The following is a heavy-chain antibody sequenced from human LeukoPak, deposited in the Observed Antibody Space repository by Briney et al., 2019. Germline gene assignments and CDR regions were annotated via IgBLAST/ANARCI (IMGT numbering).Heavy chain of an antibody. CDR1: GCSISSYD. Sequence: PSETLSLSCTVSGCSISSYDWSWIRQPPGKGLEWIGYIYYSGSTNYNPSLPSRVTISVDTTKNQFSLKLSSVTAADTAVYYCASYHNDSSGYFPFDYWGQGTLVTVSS. CDR2: IYYSGST. CDR3: ASYHNDSSGYFPFDY. J-gene: IGHJ4*02. V-gene: IGHV4-59*01. D-gene: IGHD3-22*01.